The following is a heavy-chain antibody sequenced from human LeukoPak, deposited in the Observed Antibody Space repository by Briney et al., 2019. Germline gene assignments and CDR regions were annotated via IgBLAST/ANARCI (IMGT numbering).Heavy chain of an antibody. V-gene: IGHV4-59*01. D-gene: IGHD6-13*01. J-gene: IGHJ6*03. CDR3: ARGRVSSSTWYSTYYYYFYMDV. CDR1: GGSISGYY. Sequence: SETLSLTCTVSGGSISGYYWSWIRQAPGKGLEWIGYIYYSGSTNYNPSLKSRVTISVDTSKNQFSLKLSSVTAADTAVYFCARGRVSSSTWYSTYYYYFYMDVWGKGTTVTVSS. CDR2: IYYSGST.